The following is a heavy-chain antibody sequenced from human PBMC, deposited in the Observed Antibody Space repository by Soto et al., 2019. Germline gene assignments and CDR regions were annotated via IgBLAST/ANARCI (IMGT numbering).Heavy chain of an antibody. CDR3: AVYFCARTGKFYYYDNSGLPFDP. V-gene: IGHV1-3*01. CDR2: INAGNGNT. D-gene: IGHD3-22*01. J-gene: IGHJ5*02. Sequence: ASVKVSCKASGYTFTRFNMHWVRQAPGQRLEWMGWINAGNGNTRYSQKFQGRVTFTRDTSANTAYMEVSSLKLKSVTAADTAVYFCARTGKFYYYDNSGLPFDPWGQGTLVTVSS. CDR1: GYTFTRFN.